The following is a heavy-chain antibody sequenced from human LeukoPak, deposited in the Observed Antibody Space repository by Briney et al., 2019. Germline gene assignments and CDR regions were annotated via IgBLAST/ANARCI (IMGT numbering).Heavy chain of an antibody. J-gene: IGHJ4*02. CDR1: GGSFSGYY. CDR3: ARCGYSSIQFDY. Sequence: SETLSLTCAVYGGSFSGYYWSWIRQPPGKGLEWIGEINHSGSTNYNPSLKSRVTISVDTSKNQFSLKLSSVTAADTAVYYCARCGYSSIQFDYWGQGTLVTVSS. V-gene: IGHV4-34*01. D-gene: IGHD6-13*01. CDR2: INHSGST.